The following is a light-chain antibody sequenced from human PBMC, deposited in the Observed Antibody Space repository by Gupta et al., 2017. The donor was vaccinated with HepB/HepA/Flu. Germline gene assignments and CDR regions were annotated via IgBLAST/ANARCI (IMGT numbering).Light chain of an antibody. J-gene: IGLJ3*02. V-gene: IGLV1-36*01. Sequence: QSVLTQPPSVSEAPRQRVTISCSGSSSNIGNNAVNWYQQLPGKAPKLLIYYDDLLPSGVSDRFSGSKSGTSASLAISGLQSEDEADYYCAAGDDSLNAGVFGGGTKLTVL. CDR3: AAGDDSLNAGV. CDR1: SSNIGNNA. CDR2: YDD.